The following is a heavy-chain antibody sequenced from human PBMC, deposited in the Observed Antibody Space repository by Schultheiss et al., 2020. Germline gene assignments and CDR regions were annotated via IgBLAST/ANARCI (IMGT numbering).Heavy chain of an antibody. CDR2: IYYSGST. V-gene: IGHV4-31*03. CDR3: ARDLYGDYIRRGAFDF. CDR1: GGSISSGGYY. J-gene: IGHJ3*01. Sequence: SQTLSLTCTVSGGSISSGGYYWSWIRQHPGKGLEWIGYIYYSGSTYYNPSLKSRVTISVDTSKNQFSLKLSSVTAADTAVYYCARDLYGDYIRRGAFDFWGHGTMVTVSS. D-gene: IGHD4-17*01.